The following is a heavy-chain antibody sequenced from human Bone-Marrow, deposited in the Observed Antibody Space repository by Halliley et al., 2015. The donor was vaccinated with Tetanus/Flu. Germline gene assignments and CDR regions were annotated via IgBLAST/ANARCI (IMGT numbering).Heavy chain of an antibody. D-gene: IGHD3-22*01. V-gene: IGHV3-7*01. CDR3: AREKTAAVVIDYYYYGMDV. J-gene: IGHJ6*02. Sequence: AASGFTFRSYWMSWVRQAPGKGLEWVANIKQDGSEKYYVDSVKGRSTISRDNAKNSLYLQMNSLRAEDTAVYYCAREKTAAVVIDYYYYGMDVWGQGATVTVSS. CDR2: IKQDGSEK. CDR1: GFTFRSYW.